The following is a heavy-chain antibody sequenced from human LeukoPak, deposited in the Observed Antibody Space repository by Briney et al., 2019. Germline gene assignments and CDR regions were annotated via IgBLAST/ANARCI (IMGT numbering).Heavy chain of an antibody. CDR3: ARRPRGVIIKTWFDS. Sequence: SETLSLTCAVYDGSFSGYYCSWIRQPPGKGLEWIGEINHSGSANYNPSLKSRVTILLDTSKNQFSLNLSSVTAADTAVYYCARRPRGVIIKTWFDSWGQGALVTVSS. CDR2: INHSGSA. V-gene: IGHV4-34*01. J-gene: IGHJ5*01. D-gene: IGHD3-10*01. CDR1: DGSFSGYY.